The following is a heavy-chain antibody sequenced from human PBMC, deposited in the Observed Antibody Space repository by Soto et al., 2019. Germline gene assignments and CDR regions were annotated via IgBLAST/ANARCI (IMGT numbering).Heavy chain of an antibody. J-gene: IGHJ3*02. CDR2: ISGSGGST. V-gene: IGHV3-23*01. D-gene: IGHD3-9*01. CDR3: AKLRYFDWFLSAGPAFDI. Sequence: GGSLRLSCAASGFTFSSYAMSWVRQAPGKGLEWVSAISGSGGSTYYADSVKGRFTISRDNSKNTLYLQMNSLRAEDTAVYYCAKLRYFDWFLSAGPAFDIWGQGTMVTVSS. CDR1: GFTFSSYA.